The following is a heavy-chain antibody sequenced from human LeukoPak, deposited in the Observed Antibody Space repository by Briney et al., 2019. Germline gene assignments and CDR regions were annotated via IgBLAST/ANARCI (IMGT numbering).Heavy chain of an antibody. Sequence: AAVKVSCMASRYTLTSYVISGVRQAPGRGVEGVGWISAYNGNTNYAQKLQGRVTMTTNTSPSTAYMELRSLRSDDTAVYCCARDLRGLVGATPFDYGGQGTLVTVPS. J-gene: IGHJ4*02. CDR2: ISAYNGNT. V-gene: IGHV1-18*01. CDR1: RYTLTSYV. CDR3: ARDLRGLVGATPFDY. D-gene: IGHD1-26*01.